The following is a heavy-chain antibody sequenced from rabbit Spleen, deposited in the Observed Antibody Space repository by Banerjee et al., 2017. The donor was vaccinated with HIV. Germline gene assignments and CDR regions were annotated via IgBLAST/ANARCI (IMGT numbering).Heavy chain of an antibody. Sequence: QEQLEESGGGLVKPEGSLTLTCKASGFDLSSYYYMCWVRQAPGKGLEWIACIYTGSSGSTYYASWAKGRFTISKTSSTTVTLQMTSLTAADTATYFCARSRAVSSVGYPFYFRLWGPGTLVTVS. CDR1: GFDLSSYYY. J-gene: IGHJ4*01. D-gene: IGHD1-1*01. CDR2: IYTGSSGST. CDR3: ARSRAVSSVGYPFYFRL. V-gene: IGHV1S45*01.